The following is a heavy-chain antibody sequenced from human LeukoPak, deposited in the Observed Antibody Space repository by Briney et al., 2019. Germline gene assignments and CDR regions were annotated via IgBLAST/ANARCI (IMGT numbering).Heavy chain of an antibody. CDR1: GGSISSGDYY. V-gene: IGHV4-30-4*01. Sequence: SETLSPTCTVSGGSISSGDYYWSWIRQPPGKGLEWIGYIYYSGSTYYNPSLKSRVTISVDTSKNQFSLKLSSVTAADTAVYYCAREDSSSRYRFFDYWGQGTLVTVSS. CDR3: AREDSSSRYRFFDY. D-gene: IGHD6-13*01. CDR2: IYYSGST. J-gene: IGHJ4*02.